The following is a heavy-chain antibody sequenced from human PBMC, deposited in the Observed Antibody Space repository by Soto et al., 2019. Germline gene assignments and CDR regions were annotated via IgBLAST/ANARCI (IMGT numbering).Heavy chain of an antibody. J-gene: IGHJ4*01. D-gene: IGHD2-8*01. CDR2: IYYSGST. CDR3: AIVKCTWLYYFDY. V-gene: IGHV4-31*03. Sequence: PSETLSLTCTVSGGSISSGGYYWSWIRQHPGKGLEWIGYIYYSGSTYYNPSLKSRVTISVDTSKNQFSLKLSSVTAADTAVYYCAIVKCTWLYYFDYCVHATRFTVSS. CDR1: GGSISSGGYY.